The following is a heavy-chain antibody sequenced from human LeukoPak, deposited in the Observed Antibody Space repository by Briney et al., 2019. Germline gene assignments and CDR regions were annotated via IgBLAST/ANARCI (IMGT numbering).Heavy chain of an antibody. CDR2: ISSSSSYI. J-gene: IGHJ4*02. CDR3: ARAVHTDFEY. Sequence: GGSLRLSCAASGFTFSSYAMGWVRQAPGKGLEWVSSISSSSSYIYYADSVKGRFTISRDNAKNSLYLQMNSLRAEDTAVYYCARAVHTDFEYWGQGTLVTVSS. V-gene: IGHV3-21*01. CDR1: GFTFSSYA. D-gene: IGHD2-21*01.